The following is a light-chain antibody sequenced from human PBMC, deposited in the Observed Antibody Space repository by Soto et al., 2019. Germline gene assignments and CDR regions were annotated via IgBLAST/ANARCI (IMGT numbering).Light chain of an antibody. J-gene: IGKJ2*01. Sequence: DIVMTQSPLSLPVTPGQPASISCRSSQSLLESSGYIYLDWYLQKPGQSPQLLIYLGSYRASGVPDRFSGSGSDTDFTLKITRVEAEDVGVYYCMQALQAPYTFGQGTKVEIK. CDR1: QSLLESSGYIY. V-gene: IGKV2-28*01. CDR3: MQALQAPYT. CDR2: LGS.